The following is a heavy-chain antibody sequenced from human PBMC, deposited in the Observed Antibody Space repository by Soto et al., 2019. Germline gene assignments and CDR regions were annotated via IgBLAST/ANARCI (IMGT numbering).Heavy chain of an antibody. Sequence: QVYLLQSGPEVKKPGASVKVSCKASGYTFINYGVSWVRQAPGQGLEWMGWSSAYNGDKKYAQNVQGRVNSTTDTSTSTAYMEMRTLRSDDTAAYYCARDGPHIPAVGDVWGQGTTVTVSS. J-gene: IGHJ6*02. CDR3: ARDGPHIPAVGDV. D-gene: IGHD6-13*01. V-gene: IGHV1-18*01. CDR2: SSAYNGDK. CDR1: GYTFINYG.